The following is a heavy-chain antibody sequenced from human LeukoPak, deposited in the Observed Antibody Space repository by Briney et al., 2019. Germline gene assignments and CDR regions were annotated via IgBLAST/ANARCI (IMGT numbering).Heavy chain of an antibody. J-gene: IGHJ4*02. Sequence: SETLSLTCTVSGDSISSYYWSWIRQPPGKGLEWIGYIYYSGSTNYNPSLKSRVTISVDTSKNQFSLKLSSVTAADTAVYYCARGRNDFDYWGQGTLVTVSS. CDR1: GDSISSYY. V-gene: IGHV4-59*01. CDR3: ARGRNDFDY. CDR2: IYYSGST. D-gene: IGHD1-1*01.